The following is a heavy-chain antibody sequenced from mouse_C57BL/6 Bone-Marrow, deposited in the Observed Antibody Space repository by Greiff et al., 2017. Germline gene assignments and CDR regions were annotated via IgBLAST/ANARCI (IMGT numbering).Heavy chain of an antibody. CDR1: GFTFSDYG. D-gene: IGHD3-2*02. Sequence: EVKVEESGGGLVKPGGSLKLSCAASGFTFSDYGMHWVRQAPEKGLEWVAYISSGSSTIYYADTVKGRFTISRDNAKNTLFLQMTSLRSEDTAMYYCARGGAQALFDYWGQGTTLTVSS. CDR3: ARGGAQALFDY. CDR2: ISSGSSTI. V-gene: IGHV5-17*01. J-gene: IGHJ2*01.